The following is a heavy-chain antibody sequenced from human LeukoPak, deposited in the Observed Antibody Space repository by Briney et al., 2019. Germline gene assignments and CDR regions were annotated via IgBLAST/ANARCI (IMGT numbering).Heavy chain of an antibody. Sequence: PGGSLRLSCAASGFTISDYYMHWIRQTPGKGLEWVSFIGGSEGHTYYADSVKGRFAISRDNTENSLYLQMNSLRADDTAMYYCAREWSAFDFWGQGTIVAVSS. CDR2: IGGSEGHT. CDR3: AREWSAFDF. D-gene: IGHD1-26*01. CDR1: GFTISDYY. V-gene: IGHV3-11*01. J-gene: IGHJ3*01.